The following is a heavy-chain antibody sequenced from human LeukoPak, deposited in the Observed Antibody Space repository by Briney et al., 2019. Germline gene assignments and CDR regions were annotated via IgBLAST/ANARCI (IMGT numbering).Heavy chain of an antibody. D-gene: IGHD3-9*01. J-gene: IGHJ6*04. V-gene: IGHV1-69*01. CDR1: GGTFINYA. Sequence: SVKVSYKASGGTFINYAISGVRQAPGKGGEGMGGIIPIFGTENYEQKFQGRVTITADESTSTAYMELSSLRSEDTAVYYCARAHLGGDYDILTGPYSPAGDYGMDVWGKGTTVTVSS. CDR2: IIPIFGTE. CDR3: ARAHLGGDYDILTGPYSPAGDYGMDV.